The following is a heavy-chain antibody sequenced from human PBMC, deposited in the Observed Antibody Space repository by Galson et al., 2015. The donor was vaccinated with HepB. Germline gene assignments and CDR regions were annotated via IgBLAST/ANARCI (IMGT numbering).Heavy chain of an antibody. CDR3: ARGFGDSSFDY. CDR2: INHSGST. Sequence: LSLTCAVYGGSFSGYYWSWIRQPPGKGLEWIGEINHSGSTNYNPSLKSRVTISVDTSKNQFSLKLSSVTAADTAVYYCARGFGDSSFDYWGQGTLVTVSS. V-gene: IGHV4-34*01. CDR1: GGSFSGYY. D-gene: IGHD2-21*02. J-gene: IGHJ4*02.